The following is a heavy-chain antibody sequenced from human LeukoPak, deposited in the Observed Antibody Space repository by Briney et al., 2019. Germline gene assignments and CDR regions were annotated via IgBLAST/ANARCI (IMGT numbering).Heavy chain of an antibody. CDR1: GFTFSDYT. J-gene: IGHJ3*02. CDR2: IDLSGSVL. D-gene: IGHD2-8*01. V-gene: IGHV3-48*04. CDR3: AKETRRRSMNDGFDI. Sequence: PGGSLRLSCAASGFTFSDYTMNWVRQAPGKGLEWVSYIDLSGSVLYYVDSVKGRFTISRDNAKNSLYLQMNSLRVEDTAVYYCAKETRRRSMNDGFDIWGQGTMVTVSS.